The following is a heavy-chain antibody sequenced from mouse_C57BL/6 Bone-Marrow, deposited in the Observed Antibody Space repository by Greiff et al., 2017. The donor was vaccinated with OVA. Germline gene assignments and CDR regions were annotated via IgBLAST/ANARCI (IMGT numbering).Heavy chain of an antibody. V-gene: IGHV1-69*01. J-gene: IGHJ4*01. CDR1: GYTFTSYW. CDR3: AREYYNDAMDY. CDR2: IDPSDSYT. D-gene: IGHD2-12*01. Sequence: QVQLQQPGAELVMPGASVKLSCKASGYTFTSYWMHWVKQRPGQGLEWIGEIDPSDSYTNYNQKFKGKSTLTVDKSSSTAYMQLSSLTSEDSAVDYCAREYYNDAMDYWGQGTSVTVSS.